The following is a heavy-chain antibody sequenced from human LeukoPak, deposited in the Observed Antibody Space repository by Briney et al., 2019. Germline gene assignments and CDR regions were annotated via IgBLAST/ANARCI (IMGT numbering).Heavy chain of an antibody. Sequence: GRSLRLSCAASGFTFRTYAMNWVRQAPGKGLEWVAVISDDGSNKYYAESVKGQFTISRDNSKNTLYLQMNSLRAEDTAVYYCARATPRNYYDSSVPIPPDYWGQGTLVTVSS. D-gene: IGHD3-22*01. V-gene: IGHV3-30*04. CDR2: ISDDGSNK. CDR3: ARATPRNYYDSSVPIPPDY. J-gene: IGHJ4*02. CDR1: GFTFRTYA.